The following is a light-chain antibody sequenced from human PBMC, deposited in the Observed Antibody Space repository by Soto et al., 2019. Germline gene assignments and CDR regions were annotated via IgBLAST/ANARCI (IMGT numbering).Light chain of an antibody. CDR1: QSISSH. CDR3: QQRTSWPLT. CDR2: DAS. Sequence: EIVLTQSPATLSLSPGERATLSCRASQSISSHLAWYQQKPGQAPRLLIYDASNRATGIPARFSGSGSGTDFTLTISSLEPEDFAVYYCQQRTSWPLTFGGGTMVEIK. J-gene: IGKJ4*01. V-gene: IGKV3-11*01.